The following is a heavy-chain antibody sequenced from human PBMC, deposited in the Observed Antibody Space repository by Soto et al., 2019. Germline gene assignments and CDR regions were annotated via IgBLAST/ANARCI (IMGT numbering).Heavy chain of an antibody. V-gene: IGHV3-72*01. Sequence: GSLRLACAASVFTFSDHYMDWVRQAPGKGLEWVGRARNKVNSYTTAYAASVKGRFTISRDDSKNSLYLQMDSLKAEDTAVYFCARLMGTAFDLWGQGTLVTVSS. J-gene: IGHJ4*02. CDR1: VFTFSDHY. D-gene: IGHD2-8*01. CDR2: ARNKVNSYTT. CDR3: ARLMGTAFDL.